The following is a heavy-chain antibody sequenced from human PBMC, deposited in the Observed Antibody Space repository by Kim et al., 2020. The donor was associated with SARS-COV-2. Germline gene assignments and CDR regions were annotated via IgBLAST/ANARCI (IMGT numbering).Heavy chain of an antibody. CDR1: GDSVSSNSAA. CDR2: TYYRSKWFT. V-gene: IGHV6-1*01. CDR3: VREEGFPIRWSNF. J-gene: IGHJ4*02. Sequence: SQTLSLTCAISGDSVSSNSAAWNWIRQSPSRGLEWLGRTYYRSKWFTDSAESVKSRISISPDTSKNQFSLQLNSVTPEDTAVYYCVREEGFPIRWSNFWGQGTLVTVSS. D-gene: IGHD2-15*01.